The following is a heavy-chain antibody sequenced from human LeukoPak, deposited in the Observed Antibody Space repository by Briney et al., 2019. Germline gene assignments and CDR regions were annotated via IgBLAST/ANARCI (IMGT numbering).Heavy chain of an antibody. V-gene: IGHV4-59*12. CDR1: GGSISSYY. CDR3: AKSNGYGLVDI. D-gene: IGHD3-10*01. Sequence: SETLSLTCTVSGGSISSYYWNWIRQPPGKGLEWIGYVYYSGSTNYNPSLKSRVTISLDTSRNQFSLKLNSVTAADTAVYYCAKSNGYGLVDIWGQGTMVTVSS. CDR2: VYYSGST. J-gene: IGHJ3*02.